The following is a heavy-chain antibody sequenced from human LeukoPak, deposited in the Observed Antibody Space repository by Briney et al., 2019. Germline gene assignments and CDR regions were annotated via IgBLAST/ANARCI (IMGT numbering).Heavy chain of an antibody. CDR1: GYTFTNYY. CDR3: ARDHFDSSGYYYLLGYFEH. CDR2: IKPSGGGT. J-gene: IGHJ1*01. Sequence: APVKVSCKASGYTFTNYYVHWVRQAPGQGLEWMGIIKPSGGGTSYALKFQGRVTMTRDTSTSTAYMELSSLRSEDTAVYYCARDHFDSSGYYYLLGYFEHWGQGTLATVSS. V-gene: IGHV1-46*01. D-gene: IGHD3-22*01.